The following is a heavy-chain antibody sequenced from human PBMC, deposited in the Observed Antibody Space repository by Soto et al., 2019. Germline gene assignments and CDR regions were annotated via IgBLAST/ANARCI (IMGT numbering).Heavy chain of an antibody. CDR1: GFTLSSYW. V-gene: IGHV3-7*01. CDR2: IKQDGNEK. D-gene: IGHD3-10*01. Sequence: GGSLRLSCSACGFTLSSYWMTWVRQAPGKGLEWVANIKQDGNEKYYVDSVRGRFTISRDNAKNSLYLQLNSLRVEDTAVYFCARMSGRGTFDYWGQGTLVTVSS. CDR3: ARMSGRGTFDY. J-gene: IGHJ4*02.